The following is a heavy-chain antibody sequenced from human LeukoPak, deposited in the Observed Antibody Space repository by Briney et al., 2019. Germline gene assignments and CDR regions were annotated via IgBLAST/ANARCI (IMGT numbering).Heavy chain of an antibody. D-gene: IGHD1-26*01. CDR1: GYTFTSYY. Sequence: ASVKVSCKASGYTFTSYYMHWVRQAPGQGLEWMGIINPSGGSTSYAQKFQGRVTMTTDTSTSTAYMELRSLRSDDTAVYYCARVAQEWELLPNFDYWGQGTLVTVSS. J-gene: IGHJ4*02. V-gene: IGHV1-46*01. CDR2: INPSGGST. CDR3: ARVAQEWELLPNFDY.